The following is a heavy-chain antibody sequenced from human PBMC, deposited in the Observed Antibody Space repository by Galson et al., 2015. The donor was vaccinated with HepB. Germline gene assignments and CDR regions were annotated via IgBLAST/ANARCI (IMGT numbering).Heavy chain of an antibody. D-gene: IGHD6-6*01. CDR3: ARDRKYSSRIDAFDI. CDR1: GYTFTSYG. V-gene: IGHV1-18*01. CDR2: ISAYSGNT. Sequence: SVKVSCKASGYTFTSYGISWVRQAPGQGLEWMGWISAYSGNTNYAQKLQGRVTMTTDTSTSTAYMELRSLRSDDTAVYYCARDRKYSSRIDAFDIWGQGTMVTVSS. J-gene: IGHJ3*02.